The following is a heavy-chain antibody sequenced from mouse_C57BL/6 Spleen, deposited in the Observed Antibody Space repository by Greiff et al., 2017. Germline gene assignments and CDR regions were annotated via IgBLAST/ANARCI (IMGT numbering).Heavy chain of an antibody. CDR2: ISDGGSYT. D-gene: IGHD4-1*01. CDR1: GFTFSSYA. CDR3: ARPWDYYAMDY. J-gene: IGHJ4*01. Sequence: EVHLVESGGGLVKPGGSLKLSCAASGFTFSSYAMSWVRQTPEKRLEWVATISDGGSYTYYPDNVKGRFTISRDNAKNNLYLQMSHLKSEDTAMYYCARPWDYYAMDYWGQGTSVTVSS. V-gene: IGHV5-4*01.